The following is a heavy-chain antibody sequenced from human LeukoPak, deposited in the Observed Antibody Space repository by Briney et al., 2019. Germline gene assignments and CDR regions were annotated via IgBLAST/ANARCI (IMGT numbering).Heavy chain of an antibody. CDR1: GGTFSSYA. CDR2: IIPIFGTA. D-gene: IGHD3-10*01. J-gene: IGHJ4*02. V-gene: IGHV1-69*13. Sequence: SVKVSCKASGGTFSSYAISWVRQAPGQGLEWMGGIIPIFGTANYAQKFQGRVTITADESTSTAYMELSSLRSEDTAVYYCARHPILNVNGSGSENWGQGTLVTVSS. CDR3: ARHPILNVNGSGSEN.